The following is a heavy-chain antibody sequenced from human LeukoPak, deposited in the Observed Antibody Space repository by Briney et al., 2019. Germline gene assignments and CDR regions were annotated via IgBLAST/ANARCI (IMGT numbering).Heavy chain of an antibody. CDR2: INPNSGGT. CDR1: GYTFTSYG. CDR3: ARGGSRGYYDSSGYYSLDY. J-gene: IGHJ4*02. V-gene: IGHV1-2*02. Sequence: ASVKVSCKASGYTFTSYGISWVRQAPGQGLEWMGWINPNSGGTNYAQKFQGRVTMTRDTSISTAYMELSRLRSDDTAVYYCARGGSRGYYDSSGYYSLDYWGQGTLVTVSS. D-gene: IGHD3-22*01.